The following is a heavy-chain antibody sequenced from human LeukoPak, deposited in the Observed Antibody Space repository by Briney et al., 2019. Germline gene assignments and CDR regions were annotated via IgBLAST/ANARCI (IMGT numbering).Heavy chain of an antibody. CDR2: ISAYNGNT. V-gene: IGHV1-18*01. CDR1: GYTFSTYG. J-gene: IGHJ4*02. Sequence: ASVKVSCKASGYTFSTYGISWVRQAPGQGLEWMGWISAYNGNTKYAQKLQDRVTMSTDTSTSTAYMELRSLRSDDTAVYYCARDKAPYYYGSGSYDYWGQGTLVTVSS. D-gene: IGHD3-10*01. CDR3: ARDKAPYYYGSGSYDY.